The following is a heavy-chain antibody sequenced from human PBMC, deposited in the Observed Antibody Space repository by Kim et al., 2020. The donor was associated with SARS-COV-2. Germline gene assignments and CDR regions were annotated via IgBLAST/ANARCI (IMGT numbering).Heavy chain of an antibody. D-gene: IGHD6-25*01. CDR2: FKPDVSLT. V-gene: IGHV3-7*01. Sequence: GGSLRLSCAASGFATVGSWLAWLPQFPGKGLEGLANFKPDVSLTFYVASVEGRCTASRDNVKNSVYWQMDGLRAEETAVYYCAGDDGFRSIDHWGQGILVTVSS. CDR1: GFATVGSW. J-gene: IGHJ4*02. CDR3: AGDDGFRSIDH.